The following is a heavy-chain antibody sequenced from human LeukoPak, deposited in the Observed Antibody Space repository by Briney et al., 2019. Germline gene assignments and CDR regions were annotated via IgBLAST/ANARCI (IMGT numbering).Heavy chain of an antibody. Sequence: GGSLRLSCAASGFTFSTYGMHWVRQAPGKGLEWVAVISFKGNNKNYAESVKGRFTISRDDSMKTLYLQMNSLRTEDTAVYYCARDSTSSWYGYFDYWGQGTLVTVSS. V-gene: IGHV3-30*03. J-gene: IGHJ4*02. CDR3: ARDSTSSWYGYFDY. CDR2: ISFKGNNK. CDR1: GFTFSTYG. D-gene: IGHD6-13*01.